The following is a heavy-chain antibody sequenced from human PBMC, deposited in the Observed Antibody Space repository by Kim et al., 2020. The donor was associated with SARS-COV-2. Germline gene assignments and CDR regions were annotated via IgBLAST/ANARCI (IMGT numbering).Heavy chain of an antibody. V-gene: IGHV4-34*01. J-gene: IGHJ4*02. D-gene: IGHD5-12*01. Sequence: SETLSLTCAVYGGSFSGYYWSWIRQPPGKGLEWIGEINHSGSTNYNPSLKSRVTISVDTSKNQFSLKLSSVTAADTAVYYCARVSHRSWLPFDYWGQGTLVTVSS. CDR1: GGSFSGYY. CDR3: ARVSHRSWLPFDY. CDR2: INHSGST.